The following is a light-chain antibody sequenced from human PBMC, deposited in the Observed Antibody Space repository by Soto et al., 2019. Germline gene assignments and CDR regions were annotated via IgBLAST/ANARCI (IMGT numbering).Light chain of an antibody. Sequence: AIQMTQSPSSLSASVGDRVTITCRASQGIRNDLAWYQQTPGKAPKLLIYPASSLQSGVPSRFSGSGSGTDFTPTISSLQPEDFATYYCLQDYNYPLTFGQGTKLEIK. J-gene: IGKJ2*01. V-gene: IGKV1-6*01. CDR2: PAS. CDR1: QGIRND. CDR3: LQDYNYPLT.